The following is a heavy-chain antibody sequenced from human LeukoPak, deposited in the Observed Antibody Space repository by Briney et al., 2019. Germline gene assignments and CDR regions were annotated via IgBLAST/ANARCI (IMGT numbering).Heavy chain of an antibody. J-gene: IGHJ5*02. CDR2: INPNSGGT. CDR1: GYTFTFYY. V-gene: IGHV1-2*02. D-gene: IGHD6-13*01. CDR3: AREGLGTAADGRWFDP. Sequence: GASVKVSCKASGYTFTFYYIHWVRQAPGQGLEWMGWINPNSGGTHYAQKFQGRVTMTRDTSISTAYVELSRLRSDDTAVYYCAREGLGTAADGRWFDPWGQGTLVTVSS.